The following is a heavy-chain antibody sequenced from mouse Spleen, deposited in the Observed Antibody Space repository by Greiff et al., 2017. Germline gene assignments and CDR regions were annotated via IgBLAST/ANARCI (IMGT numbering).Heavy chain of an antibody. J-gene: IGHJ1*01. D-gene: IGHD2-10*02. Sequence: VQLQQSGPELVKPGASVKLSCKASGYTFTSYDINWVKQRPGQGLEWIGWIYPRDGSTQYNEKFKGKATLTVDTSSSPAYMELHSLTSEDSEVYVWERHEEEGYGNYLWYFDVWGAGTTVTVSS. V-gene: IGHV1-85*01. CDR2: IYPRDGST. CDR3: ERHEEEGYGNYLWYFDV. CDR1: GYTFTSYD.